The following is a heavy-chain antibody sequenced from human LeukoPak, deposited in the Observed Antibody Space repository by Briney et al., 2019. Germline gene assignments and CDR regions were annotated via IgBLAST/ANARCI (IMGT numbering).Heavy chain of an antibody. J-gene: IGHJ4*02. D-gene: IGHD3-10*01. CDR1: GFTFSSYA. CDR2: ISGSGGST. Sequence: GGSLRLSCAASGFTFSSYAMSWVRQAPGKGLEWVSAISGSGGSTYYADPVKGRFTISRDNSKNTLYLQMNSLRAEDTAVYYCAKDRLLWFGELFCYFDYWGQGTLVTVSS. V-gene: IGHV3-23*01. CDR3: AKDRLLWFGELFCYFDY.